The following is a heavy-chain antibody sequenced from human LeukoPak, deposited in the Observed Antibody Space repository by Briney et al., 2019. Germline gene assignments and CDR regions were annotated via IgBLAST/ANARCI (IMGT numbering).Heavy chain of an antibody. Sequence: PGGSLRLSCAASGFTVSSNYMSWVRQAPGKGLEWVSVIYSGGNTYYADSVKGRFTISRDNSKNTLYLQMNSLRAEDTAVYYCARGDYGDYSGGYYFDHWGQGTLVTVSS. CDR1: GFTVSSNY. J-gene: IGHJ4*02. CDR2: IYSGGNT. D-gene: IGHD4-17*01. CDR3: ARGDYGDYSGGYYFDH. V-gene: IGHV3-53*01.